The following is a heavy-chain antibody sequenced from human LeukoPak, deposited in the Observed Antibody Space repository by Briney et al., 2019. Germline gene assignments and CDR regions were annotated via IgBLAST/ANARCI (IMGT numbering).Heavy chain of an antibody. CDR1: GGSISSYY. Sequence: SETLSLTXTVSGGSISSYYWSWIRQPAGKGLEWIGRIYTSGSTNYNPSLKSRVTMSVDTSKNQFSLKLSSVTAADTAVYYCARLGLGTHYCDRRTNNWFDPWGQGTLVTVSS. V-gene: IGHV4-4*07. CDR3: ARLGLGTHYCDRRTNNWFDP. D-gene: IGHD3-22*01. J-gene: IGHJ5*02. CDR2: IYTSGST.